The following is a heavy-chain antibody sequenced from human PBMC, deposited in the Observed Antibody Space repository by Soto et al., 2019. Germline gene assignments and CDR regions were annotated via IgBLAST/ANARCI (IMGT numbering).Heavy chain of an antibody. CDR3: ARARGDYYDSSGYFLDAFDI. CDR2: ISYDGSNK. J-gene: IGHJ3*02. CDR1: GFTFSTNA. V-gene: IGHV3-30-3*01. Sequence: GASLRLSSADSGFTFSTNASHFVRQAPGKGLEWVAVISYDGSNKYYADSVKGRFTISRDNSKNTLYLQMNSLRAEDTAVYYCARARGDYYDSSGYFLDAFDIWGQGT. D-gene: IGHD3-22*01.